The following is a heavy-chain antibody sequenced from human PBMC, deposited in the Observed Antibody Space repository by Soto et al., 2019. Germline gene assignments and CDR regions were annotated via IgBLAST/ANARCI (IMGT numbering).Heavy chain of an antibody. V-gene: IGHV1-69*13. CDR3: ARGRAVAGPYYFDY. D-gene: IGHD6-19*01. CDR2: IIPIFGTA. J-gene: IGHJ4*02. CDR1: GCTFSSYA. Sequence: SVKVSCKASGCTFSSYAISCVRQAPGQGLEWMGGIIPIFGTANYAQKFQGRVTITADESTSTAYMELSSLRSEDTAVYYCARGRAVAGPYYFDYWGQGTLVTVSS.